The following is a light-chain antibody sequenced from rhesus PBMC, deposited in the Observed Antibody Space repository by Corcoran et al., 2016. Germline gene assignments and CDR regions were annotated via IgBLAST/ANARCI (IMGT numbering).Light chain of an antibody. Sequence: DVVMTQSPLSLPITPGQPASISCRSSQSLVHSNGNTYLSWYHPKPGKPPRRLIYQVSNRDSVVPDRFSGRGSGTDFTLTISSLEPEDVATYYCQHGYGTPLTFGGGTKVELK. J-gene: IGKJ4*01. CDR2: QVS. CDR3: QHGYGTPLT. CDR1: QSLVHSNGNTY. V-gene: IGKV2-65*01.